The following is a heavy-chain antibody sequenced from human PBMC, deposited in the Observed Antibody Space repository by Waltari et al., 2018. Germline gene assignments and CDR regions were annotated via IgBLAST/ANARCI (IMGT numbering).Heavy chain of an antibody. D-gene: IGHD6-13*01. V-gene: IGHV4-59*11. CDR2: IYYSGST. J-gene: IGHJ6*02. CDR3: ARERSIKGYYGMDV. Sequence: QVQLQESGPGLVKPSETLSLTCTVSGGSISSHYWSWIRQPPGKGLEWIGYIYYSGSTNYNPSLKSRVTISVDKSKNQFSLKLSSVTAADTAVYYCARERSIKGYYGMDVWGQGTTVTVSS. CDR1: GGSISSHY.